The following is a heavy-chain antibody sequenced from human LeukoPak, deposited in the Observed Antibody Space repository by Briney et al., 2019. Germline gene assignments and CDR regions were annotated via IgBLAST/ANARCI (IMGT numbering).Heavy chain of an antibody. Sequence: GGSLRLSCAAPGFTFNSYDMHWVRQAPGKGLEWVAIMWYDESSKYYADSVKGRFTISRDNSKNTLYLQMNSLRAEDTAVYYCARGLAVAGTGDAFDIWGQGTMVTVSS. D-gene: IGHD6-19*01. CDR3: ARGLAVAGTGDAFDI. CDR2: MWYDESSK. J-gene: IGHJ3*02. V-gene: IGHV3-33*01. CDR1: GFTFNSYD.